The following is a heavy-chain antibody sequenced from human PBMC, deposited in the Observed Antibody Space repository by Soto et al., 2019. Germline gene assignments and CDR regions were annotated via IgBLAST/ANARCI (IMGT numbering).Heavy chain of an antibody. CDR1: CWYLSGYY. D-gene: IGHD2-21*02. Sequence: SQTRPLPCAVYCWYLSGYYRSWIRQPPGKGLEWIGEINHSGSTNYNPSLRSRITISIDKSNNQFSLNLSSVTAADTAVYYCARGSFVTHYYYYHMDVWGKGTPVTVSS. J-gene: IGHJ6*03. CDR2: INHSGST. CDR3: ARGSFVTHYYYYHMDV. V-gene: IGHV4-34*01.